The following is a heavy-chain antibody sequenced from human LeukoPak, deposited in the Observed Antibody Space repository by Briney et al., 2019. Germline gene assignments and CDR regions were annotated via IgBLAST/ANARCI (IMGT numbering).Heavy chain of an antibody. V-gene: IGHV3-11*01. CDR3: ARAPKYRLVGVPKGPFDP. D-gene: IGHD1-26*01. CDR1: GFTVSSNS. Sequence: GGSLRLSCTVSGFTVSSNSMSWVRQAPGKGLEWVSYISSSGSTIYYADSVKGRFTISRDNAKNSLYLQMNSLRAEDTAVYYCARAPKYRLVGVPKGPFDPWGQGTLVTVSS. CDR2: ISSSGSTI. J-gene: IGHJ5*02.